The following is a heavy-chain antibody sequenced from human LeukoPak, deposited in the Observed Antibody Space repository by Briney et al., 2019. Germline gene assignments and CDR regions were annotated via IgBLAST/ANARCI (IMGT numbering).Heavy chain of an antibody. CDR3: AKDPGRYYGDPWIS. Sequence: GGSLRLSCAASGFTFSSYTMTWVRQAPGKGLEWVSAISGSGGSTYYADSVKGRFTISRDNSKNTLYLQMNSLRAEDTAVYYCAKDPGRYYGDPWISWGQGTLVTVSS. J-gene: IGHJ4*02. CDR1: GFTFSSYT. V-gene: IGHV3-23*01. D-gene: IGHD4-17*01. CDR2: ISGSGGST.